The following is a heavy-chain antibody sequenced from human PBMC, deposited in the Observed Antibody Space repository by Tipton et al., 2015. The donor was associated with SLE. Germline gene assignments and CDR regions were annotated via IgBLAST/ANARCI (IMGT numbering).Heavy chain of an antibody. Sequence: TLSLTCAVYGGSFSGYYWNWIRQPPGKGLEWIGEINHSGSTNYNPSLKSRVTISIDTSKNQFSLKLTSVTAVDTAVYYCARDRADFDIWGQGTMVTVSS. J-gene: IGHJ3*02. CDR1: GGSFSGYY. D-gene: IGHD1-26*01. CDR2: INHSGST. V-gene: IGHV4-34*01. CDR3: ARDRADFDI.